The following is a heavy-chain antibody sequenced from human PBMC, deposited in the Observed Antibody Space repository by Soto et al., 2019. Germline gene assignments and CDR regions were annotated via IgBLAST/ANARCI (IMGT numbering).Heavy chain of an antibody. D-gene: IGHD6-13*01. CDR2: ISGSGNTS. Sequence: EVPLLESGGGLVQPGGSLRLSCAASGFTFSSYAVTWVRQAPGKGLEWVSAISGSGNTSYYADSVKGRFTISRDSSKKMLYLQMNSLRPEDTAVYYCAKDRGRTWYEDYWGQGTLVTVSS. V-gene: IGHV3-23*01. J-gene: IGHJ4*02. CDR1: GFTFSSYA. CDR3: AKDRGRTWYEDY.